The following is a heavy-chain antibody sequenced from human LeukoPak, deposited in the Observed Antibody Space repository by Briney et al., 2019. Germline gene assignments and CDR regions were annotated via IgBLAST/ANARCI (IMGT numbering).Heavy chain of an antibody. J-gene: IGHJ4*02. CDR1: GFAITDHH. D-gene: IGHD4-17*01. CDR2: ISSSSSYI. CDR3: ASYGATLVAY. Sequence: GGSLRLSCAASGFAITDHHMNWVRQAPGKGLEWVSSISSSSSYIYYADSVKGRSTISRDNAKNSLYLQMNSLRAEDTAVYYCASYGATLVAYWGQGTLVTVSS. V-gene: IGHV3-21*01.